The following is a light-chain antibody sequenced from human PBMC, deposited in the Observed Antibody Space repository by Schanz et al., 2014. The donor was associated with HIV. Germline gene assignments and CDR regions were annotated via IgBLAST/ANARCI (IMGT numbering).Light chain of an antibody. J-gene: IGKJ1*01. CDR1: QSISGR. V-gene: IGKV1-5*03. Sequence: DIQLTQSPSTLSASVGDRITITCRASQSISGRLAWYQQKQGKAPKLLIYQASNLETGVPSRFSGSGSGTEFTLTISSLQPDDFATYYCQQYNGTFGQGTKVEIK. CDR2: QAS. CDR3: QQYNGT.